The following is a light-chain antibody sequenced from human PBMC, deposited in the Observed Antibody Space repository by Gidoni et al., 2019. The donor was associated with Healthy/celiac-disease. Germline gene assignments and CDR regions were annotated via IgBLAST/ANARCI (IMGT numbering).Light chain of an antibody. V-gene: IGKV1D-8*01. J-gene: IGKJ1*01. CDR1: QGISSY. Sequence: VIWMTQSPSLLSASTGDRVTISCRMSQGISSYLAWYQQKPGKAEPLIYAASPLQSGGPSRFSGGGSGTDFTHTISCLQSEDFATYYCEPYYSCPPSFGQGTKVEIK. CDR3: EPYYSCPPS. CDR2: AAS.